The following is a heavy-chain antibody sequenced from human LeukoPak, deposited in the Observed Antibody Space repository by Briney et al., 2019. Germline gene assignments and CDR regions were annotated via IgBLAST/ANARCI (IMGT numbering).Heavy chain of an antibody. CDR3: ARGHDYGDYGDY. D-gene: IGHD4-17*01. CDR1: GFTFSSYA. V-gene: IGHV3-20*04. J-gene: IGHJ4*02. Sequence: GGSLRLSCAASGFTFSSYAMSWVRQAPGKGLEWVSGINWNGGSTGYADSVKGRFTISRDNAKNSLYLQMNSLRAEDTALYYCARGHDYGDYGDYWGQGTLVTVSS. CDR2: INWNGGST.